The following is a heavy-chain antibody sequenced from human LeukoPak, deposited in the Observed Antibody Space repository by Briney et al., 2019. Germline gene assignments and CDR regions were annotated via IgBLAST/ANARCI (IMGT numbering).Heavy chain of an antibody. J-gene: IGHJ4*02. CDR1: GFTFSSYA. CDR3: ANGGGYYGSGSYYIY. Sequence: PGGSLRLSCAASGFTFSSYAMSWVRQASGKGLEWVSAISGSGGSTYYADSVKGRFTISRDNSKNTLYLQMNSLRAEDTAVYYCANGGGYYGSGSYYIYWGQGTLVTVSS. D-gene: IGHD3-10*01. V-gene: IGHV3-23*01. CDR2: ISGSGGST.